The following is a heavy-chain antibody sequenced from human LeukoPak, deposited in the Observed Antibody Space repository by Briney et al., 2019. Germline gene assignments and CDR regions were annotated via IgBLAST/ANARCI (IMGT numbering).Heavy chain of an antibody. CDR1: GYSISSGYY. J-gene: IGHJ5*02. D-gene: IGHD5-18*01. CDR3: GRVSVDTAMVLNWFDP. V-gene: IGHV4-38-2*02. Sequence: SETLSLTCTVSGYSISSGYYWGWIRQPPGKGLEWIGSIYHSGSTYYNPSLKSRVTISVDTSKNQFSLKLSSVTAADTAVYYCGRVSVDTAMVLNWFDPWGQGTLVTVSS. CDR2: IYHSGST.